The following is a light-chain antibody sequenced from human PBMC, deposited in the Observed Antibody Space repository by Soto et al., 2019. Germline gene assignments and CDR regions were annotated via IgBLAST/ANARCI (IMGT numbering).Light chain of an antibody. J-gene: IGLJ3*02. CDR2: EGS. V-gene: IGLV2-23*01. Sequence: QSALTQPASVSGSPGQSITISCTGTSSDVGSYDLVSWYQQHPGKAPKLMIYEGSKRPSGVSNRLSGSKSGNTASLTISGLHAEYEADYYCCSYAGSSTWVFGAGTKLTVL. CDR1: SSDVGSYDL. CDR3: CSYAGSSTWV.